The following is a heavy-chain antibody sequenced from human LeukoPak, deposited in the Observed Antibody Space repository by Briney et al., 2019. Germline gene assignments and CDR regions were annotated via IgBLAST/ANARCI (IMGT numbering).Heavy chain of an antibody. J-gene: IGHJ4*02. CDR1: GFTFSSYA. CDR2: ISGSGGST. D-gene: IGHD5-18*01. Sequence: GGSLRLPCAASGFTFSSYAMSWVRQAPGKGLEWVSAISGSGGSTHYADSVKGRFTVSRDNSKNTLYLQMNSLRAEDTAVYYCAKVRGYSYDNDYWGQGTLVTVSS. V-gene: IGHV3-23*01. CDR3: AKVRGYSYDNDY.